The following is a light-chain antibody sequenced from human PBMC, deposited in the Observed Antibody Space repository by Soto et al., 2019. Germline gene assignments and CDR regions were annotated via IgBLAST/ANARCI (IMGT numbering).Light chain of an antibody. CDR2: EGT. J-gene: IGLJ2*01. V-gene: IGLV2-23*01. Sequence: QSALTQPASVSGSPGQSITISCTGTSSDVGGYNLVSWYQQHPGKAPKLMIYEGTKRPSGVSNRFSGSKSGNTASMTISGIHGEDADDEDGCSYARNTTGGTVVFGGGTKLTVL. CDR3: CSYARNTTGGTVV. CDR1: SSDVGGYNL.